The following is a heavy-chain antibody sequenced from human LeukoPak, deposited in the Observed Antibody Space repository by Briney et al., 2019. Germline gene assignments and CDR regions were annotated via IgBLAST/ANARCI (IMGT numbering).Heavy chain of an antibody. CDR3: ATYTNRLHY. Sequence: PSETLSLTCTVSGGSITYFYWNWIRQPPGKGLEWIGYIHYSGSTNYNPSLKSPVTISVDTSKNQFSLKLSSVTAADTAVYYCATYTNRLHYWGQGTLVTVSS. CDR2: IHYSGST. CDR1: GGSITYFY. V-gene: IGHV4-59*01. J-gene: IGHJ4*02. D-gene: IGHD2-8*01.